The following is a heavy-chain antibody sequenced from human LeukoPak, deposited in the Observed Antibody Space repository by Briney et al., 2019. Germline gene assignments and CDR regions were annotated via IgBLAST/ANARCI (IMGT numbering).Heavy chain of an antibody. CDR3: ARDRDQWLEAFDI. J-gene: IGHJ3*02. CDR1: GFTFSTYW. D-gene: IGHD6-19*01. CDR2: INSDGSST. Sequence: RGSLRLSCAASGFTFSTYWMHWVRQAPGKGLVWVSRINSDGSSTSYADSVKGRFTISRYNAKNTLYLQMNSLRAEDTAFYYCARDRDQWLEAFDIWGQGTMVTVSS. V-gene: IGHV3-74*01.